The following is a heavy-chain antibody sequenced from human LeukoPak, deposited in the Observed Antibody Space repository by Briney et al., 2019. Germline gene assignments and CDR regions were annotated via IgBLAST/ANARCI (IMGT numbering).Heavy chain of an antibody. D-gene: IGHD2-15*01. CDR2: IYYGGST. Sequence: TSSSYALNWVRQAPGKGLEWIGSIYYGGSTYYNPSLKSRVIISVDTSMNQFSLKLSFVTTADTAVYYCARALGYCSGGSCTRGYNWFDPWGQGTLVTVPS. CDR3: ARALGYCSGGSCTRGYNWFDP. J-gene: IGHJ5*02. V-gene: IGHV4-39*01. CDR1: TSSSYA.